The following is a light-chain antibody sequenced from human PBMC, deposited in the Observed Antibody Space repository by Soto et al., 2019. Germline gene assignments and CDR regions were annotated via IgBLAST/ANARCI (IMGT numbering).Light chain of an antibody. CDR2: DVT. V-gene: IGLV2-8*01. CDR1: SSDVGAYNY. CDR3: SSDTGSDNLV. J-gene: IGLJ2*01. Sequence: QSALTQPPSASGSPGQSVTISCTGTSSDVGAYNYVSWYQQHPGKAPKLMIYDVTTRPSGVPDRFSGSKSGNTASLTVSGLQAEDEADYFCSSDTGSDNLVFGGGTKLTVL.